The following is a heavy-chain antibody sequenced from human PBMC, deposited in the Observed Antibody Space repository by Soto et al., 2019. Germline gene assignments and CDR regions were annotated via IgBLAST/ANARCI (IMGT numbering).Heavy chain of an antibody. V-gene: IGHV2-5*02. Sequence: QITLKESGPTLVKPTQTLTLTCTFSGFSLSTDKVGVGWIRQPPGKALDWLAGISWDDSKTYSPSLKSRLTIAKDTSKNQVVLTLTNMDPVDTATYYCAHAYGGRSLYWGQGTLVTVSS. D-gene: IGHD1-26*01. CDR1: GFSLSTDKVG. CDR3: AHAYGGRSLY. J-gene: IGHJ4*02. CDR2: ISWDDSK.